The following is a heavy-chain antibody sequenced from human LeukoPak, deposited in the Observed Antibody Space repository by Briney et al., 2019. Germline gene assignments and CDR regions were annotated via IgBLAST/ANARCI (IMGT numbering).Heavy chain of an antibody. J-gene: IGHJ4*02. CDR2: IWYDGSNK. D-gene: IGHD1-26*01. CDR1: GFTFSSYG. V-gene: IGHV3-33*01. Sequence: PGGSLRPSCAASGFTFSSYGMHWVRQAPGKGLEWVAVIWYDGSNKYYADSVKGRFTISRDNSKNTLYLQMNSLRAEDTAVYYCATSGSYYRFEYWGQGTLVTVSS. CDR3: ATSGSYYRFEY.